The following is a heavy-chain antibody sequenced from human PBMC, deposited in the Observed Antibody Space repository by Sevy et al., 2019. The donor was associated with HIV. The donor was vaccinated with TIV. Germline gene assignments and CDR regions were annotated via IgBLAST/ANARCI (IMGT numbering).Heavy chain of an antibody. D-gene: IGHD1-26*01. J-gene: IGHJ4*02. V-gene: IGHV4-59*13. CDR3: ARAPLISLDILGATSVFDS. CDR1: GGSTSLYY. CDR2: IYFTGST. Sequence: SETLSLTCTVSGGSTSLYYWSWIRQPPGKGLEWIGYIYFTGSTAYNPSLKSRVTISLDTSKNQFSLKLTSVTAAATAVYYCARAPLISLDILGATSVFDSWGQGTPVTVSS.